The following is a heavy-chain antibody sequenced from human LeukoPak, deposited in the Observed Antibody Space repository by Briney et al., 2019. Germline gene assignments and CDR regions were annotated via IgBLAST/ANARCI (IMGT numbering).Heavy chain of an antibody. CDR2: ISAYNGNT. Sequence: GASVKVSCKASGYTFTSYGISWVRQAPGQGLEWMGWISAYNGNTNYAQKLQGRVTMTTDTSTSTAYMELRSLRSDDTAVYYCARGYYDFWSGPDMDVWGKGTTVTVSS. CDR3: ARGYYDFWSGPDMDV. D-gene: IGHD3-3*01. J-gene: IGHJ6*03. CDR1: GYTFTSYG. V-gene: IGHV1-18*01.